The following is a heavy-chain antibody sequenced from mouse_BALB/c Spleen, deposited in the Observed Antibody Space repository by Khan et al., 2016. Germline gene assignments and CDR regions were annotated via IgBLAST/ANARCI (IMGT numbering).Heavy chain of an antibody. CDR2: IYPGDGDT. CDR3: ARGGSIYSSSAY. J-gene: IGHJ3*01. CDR1: GYTFTSYW. V-gene: IGHV1-87*01. Sequence: QVQLQQSGAELARPGASVKLSCKASGYTFTSYWMQWVQQRPGQGLEWIGTIYPGDGDTRYTQKFKGKATLTADKSSSTAYMQLSSLASEDFAVYYCARGGSIYSSSAYWGQGTLVTVSA. D-gene: IGHD1-1*01.